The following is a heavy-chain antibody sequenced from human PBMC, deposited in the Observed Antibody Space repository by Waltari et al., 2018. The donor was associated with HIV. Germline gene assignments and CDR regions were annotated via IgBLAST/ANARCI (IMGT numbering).Heavy chain of an antibody. CDR3: AEGYGAFDFDY. J-gene: IGHJ4*02. CDR1: ELAFSASV. D-gene: IGHD2-15*01. V-gene: IGHV7-4-1*01. Sequence: QVPLQQSPSQFIKPGTSVTISCKSSELAFSASVINWVRQAPGQGLEWIGLIDTKTGSPTYAQVFSGLLILSLDTSVTASYLQIRALKTNDTATYYCAEGYGAFDFDYWGQGTLITVSP. CDR2: IDTKTGSP.